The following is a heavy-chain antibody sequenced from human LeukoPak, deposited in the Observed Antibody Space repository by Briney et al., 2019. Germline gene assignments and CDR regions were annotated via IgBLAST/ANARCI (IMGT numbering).Heavy chain of an antibody. V-gene: IGHV1-2*02. Sequence: ASVKVSCKASGYTFTGQYIHRVRQAPGQGLEWMGWIDPNSGGTNYAQKFQGRVTMTRDTSISTVYMELSRLTSDDTAVYYCASRSASGNWFLAYWGQGSLVTLSS. J-gene: IGHJ4*02. CDR2: IDPNSGGT. CDR1: GYTFTGQY. CDR3: ASRSASGNWFLAY. D-gene: IGHD3-10*01.